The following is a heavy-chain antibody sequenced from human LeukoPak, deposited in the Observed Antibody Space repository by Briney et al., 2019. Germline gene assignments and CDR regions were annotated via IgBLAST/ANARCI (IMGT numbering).Heavy chain of an antibody. V-gene: IGHV4-59*01. CDR1: GDSFSSYY. CDR2: IYYSESA. D-gene: IGHD3-9*01. J-gene: IGHJ4*02. Sequence: PSETLSLTCTVSGDSFSSYYWSWLRQPPGKRLEWIGCIYYSESATYNPSLKSRVTISLDTSKNQFFLKLSSVTAADTAVYYCARKRSFDLWGQGTLVTVSS. CDR3: ARKRSFDL.